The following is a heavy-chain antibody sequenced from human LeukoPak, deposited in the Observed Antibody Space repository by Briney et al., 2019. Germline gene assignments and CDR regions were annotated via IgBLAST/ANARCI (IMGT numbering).Heavy chain of an antibody. D-gene: IGHD5-24*01. CDR1: GYTFTSYD. J-gene: IGHJ4*02. V-gene: IGHV1-69*13. Sequence: GASVKVSCKASGYTFTSYDINWVRQAPGQGLEWMGGIIPIFGTANYAQKFQGRVTITADESTSTAYMELSSLRSEDTAVYYCASGRDGYRRFDYWGQGTLVTVSS. CDR2: IIPIFGTA. CDR3: ASGRDGYRRFDY.